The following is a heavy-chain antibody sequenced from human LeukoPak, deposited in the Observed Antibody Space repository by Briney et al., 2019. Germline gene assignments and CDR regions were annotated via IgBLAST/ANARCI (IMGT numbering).Heavy chain of an antibody. CDR3: ARDRGGTGDFDY. J-gene: IGHJ4*02. CDR2: INAGNGDT. D-gene: IGHD1-1*01. CDR1: GYTFTSYA. Sequence: SVKVSCKASGYTFTSYAMHWGRRAPGQRLEWMGWINAGNGDTKYSQKFQGRVTIARDTSASTAYMELSSLRSGDTAVYYCARDRGGTGDFDYWGQGTLVTVSS. V-gene: IGHV1-3*01.